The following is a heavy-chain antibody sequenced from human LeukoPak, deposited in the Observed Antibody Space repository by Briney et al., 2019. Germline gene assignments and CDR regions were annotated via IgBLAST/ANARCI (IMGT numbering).Heavy chain of an antibody. D-gene: IGHD6-13*01. CDR1: GGAISSSSYY. CDR3: ARDQYSSRWYQIDP. V-gene: IGHV4-39*02. J-gene: IGHJ5*02. Sequence: NPSETLSLTCTVSGGAISSSSYYWGWIRQPPGKGLEWIGSIYYRGSTYYNPSLKSRVTTSVDTSKNQFSLKLSSVTAADTAVYYCARDQYSSRWYQIDPWGQGTLVTVSS. CDR2: IYYRGST.